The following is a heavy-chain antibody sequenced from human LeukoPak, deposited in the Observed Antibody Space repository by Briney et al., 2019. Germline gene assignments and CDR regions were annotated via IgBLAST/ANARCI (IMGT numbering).Heavy chain of an antibody. CDR3: ARLYDYSNYFDY. J-gene: IGHJ4*02. CDR2: ISSSGRYI. D-gene: IGHD4-11*01. Sequence: GGSLRLSCAAAGFSFSDYSMNWVRQAPGKGLEWVSCISSSGRYIHYADSVKGRLTSSRDNAKNSLYLQMNSLRAEDTAVYYCARLYDYSNYFDYWGQGTLVTVSS. CDR1: GFSFSDYS. V-gene: IGHV3-21*04.